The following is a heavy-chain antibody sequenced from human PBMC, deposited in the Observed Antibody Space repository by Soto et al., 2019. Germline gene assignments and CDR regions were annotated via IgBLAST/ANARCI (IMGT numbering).Heavy chain of an antibody. CDR2: IYYSGST. J-gene: IGHJ4*02. Sequence: KPSETLSLTCTVSGGSISSGSYYWGWIRQPPGKGLEWIGSIYYSGSTYYNPSLKSRVTISVDTSKNQFSLKLSSVTAEDAAVYYCYSGGRIRGDYWGQGTLVTVSS. CDR3: YSGGRIRGDY. D-gene: IGHD2-15*01. CDR1: GGSISSGSYY. V-gene: IGHV4-39*01.